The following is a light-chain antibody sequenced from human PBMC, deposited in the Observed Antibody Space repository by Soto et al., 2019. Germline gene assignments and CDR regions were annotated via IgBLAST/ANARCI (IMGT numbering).Light chain of an antibody. CDR3: SSYTSSSPYV. CDR2: DVT. V-gene: IGLV2-11*01. CDR1: SSDVGAYNF. Sequence: QSALTQPRSVSGSPGQSVTISCTGTSSDVGAYNFVSWYQQHPGKAPKLMIYDVTKRPSGVPDRFSGSKSGSTASLTISGLHTEDEADYYCSSYTSSSPYVFGTGTKLTVL. J-gene: IGLJ1*01.